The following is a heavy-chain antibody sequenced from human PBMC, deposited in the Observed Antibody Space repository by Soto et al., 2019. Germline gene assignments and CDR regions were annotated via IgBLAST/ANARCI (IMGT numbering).Heavy chain of an antibody. V-gene: IGHV1-69*01. CDR1: GGTFSSYV. D-gene: IGHD4-17*01. CDR3: AREVGYGDFSAVLLD. CDR2: IIPVSGTA. Sequence: QVHLEQSGAEVKKPGSSVKVSCKFSGGTFSSYVIIWVRQAPGQGLEWMGGIIPVSGTANYAQKFHGRVTISADAATNTAYMELSSVRFDDTAVYYCAREVGYGDFSAVLLDWGQGTLVTVSS. J-gene: IGHJ4*02.